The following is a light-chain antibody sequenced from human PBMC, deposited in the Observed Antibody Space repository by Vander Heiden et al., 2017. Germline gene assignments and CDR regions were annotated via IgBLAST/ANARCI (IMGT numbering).Light chain of an antibody. V-gene: IGLV2-11*01. CDR2: DVS. J-gene: IGLJ1*01. CDR1: SSDVGGYNY. Sequence: SALTQPRSVSGSPGQSVTISCTGTSSDVGGYNYVSWYQQHPGKAPKLMMYDVSKRPSGVPDRFSGSKSGNTASLTITGLQAEEEADYYCCSPEGSYNLYVFGTGTKVTVL. CDR3: CSPEGSYNLYV.